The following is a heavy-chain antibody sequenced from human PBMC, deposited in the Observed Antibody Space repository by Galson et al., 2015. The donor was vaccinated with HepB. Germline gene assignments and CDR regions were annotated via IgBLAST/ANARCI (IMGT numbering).Heavy chain of an antibody. CDR3: ARGGGYYGTSGYHIDAFSF. V-gene: IGHV1-8*01. D-gene: IGHD3-22*01. CDR1: GYTFTSHD. Sequence: SVKVSCKAFGYTFTSHDINWVRQGTGQGPEWMGWMNPSSGRTGFAQKFQGRFTMTRDTSIDTAYMELSSLTSEDTAVYFCARGGGYYGTSGYHIDAFSFWGQGTMVTVSS. CDR2: MNPSSGRT. J-gene: IGHJ3*01.